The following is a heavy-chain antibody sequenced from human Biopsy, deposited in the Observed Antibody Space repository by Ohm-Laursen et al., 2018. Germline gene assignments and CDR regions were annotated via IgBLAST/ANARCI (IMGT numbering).Heavy chain of an antibody. Sequence: PSDTLSLTCTVSGVSITAYYWSWIRQPPGKGLECIGNIHHSGSTNYNPSLKSRLTISVDTSKNLFSLKLSSVTAADTAVYYCAGMDCSGGSCHYYSYGMDVWGQGTTVTVSS. J-gene: IGHJ6*02. CDR2: IHHSGST. CDR1: GVSITAYY. CDR3: AGMDCSGGSCHYYSYGMDV. D-gene: IGHD2-15*01. V-gene: IGHV4-4*09.